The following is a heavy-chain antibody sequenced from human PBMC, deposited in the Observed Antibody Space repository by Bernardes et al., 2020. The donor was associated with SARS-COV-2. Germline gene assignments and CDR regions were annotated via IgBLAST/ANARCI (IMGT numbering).Heavy chain of an antibody. CDR1: GYSFTSYW. CDR3: ARKGSSWDDAFDI. Sequence: GESLKISCKVSGYSFTSYWIGWVRQMPGKGLEWMGIIYPGDSDTRYSPSFQGQVTISADKSISTAYLQWRSLKASDTAMYYCARKGSSWDDAFDIWGQGTMVTVSS. CDR2: IYPGDSDT. J-gene: IGHJ3*02. V-gene: IGHV5-51*01. D-gene: IGHD6-13*01.